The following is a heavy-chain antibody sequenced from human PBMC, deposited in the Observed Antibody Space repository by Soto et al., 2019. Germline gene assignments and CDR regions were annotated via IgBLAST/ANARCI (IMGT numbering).Heavy chain of an antibody. J-gene: IGHJ5*02. CDR3: AKDRSVDTRDWFDP. D-gene: IGHD5-18*01. CDR2: ISGSGGST. CDR1: GFTFATYA. Sequence: EVQLLESGGGLVQPGGSLRLSCAASGFTFATYAMNWVRQAPGKGLKWVSGISGSGGSTYYTDSVKGRFTISRDNSKNTLYLQMTSLRAEDTAVYYCAKDRSVDTRDWFDPWGQGTLVTVSS. V-gene: IGHV3-23*01.